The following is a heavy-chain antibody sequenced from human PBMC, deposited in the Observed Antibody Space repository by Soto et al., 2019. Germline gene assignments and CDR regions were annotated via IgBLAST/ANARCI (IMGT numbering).Heavy chain of an antibody. CDR2: INHSGST. Sequence: PSATLSLTCAVYGGSFSGYYWSWIRQPPGKGLEWIGEINHSGSTNYNPSLKSRVTISVDTSKNQFSLKLSSVTAADTAVYYCARTVGNYDFWSGYYRWFDPWGQGTLVTVPQ. CDR1: GGSFSGYY. CDR3: ARTVGNYDFWSGYYRWFDP. V-gene: IGHV4-34*01. J-gene: IGHJ5*02. D-gene: IGHD3-3*01.